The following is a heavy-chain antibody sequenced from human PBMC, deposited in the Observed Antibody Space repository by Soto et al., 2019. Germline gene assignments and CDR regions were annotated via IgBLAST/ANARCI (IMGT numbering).Heavy chain of an antibody. CDR2: LYNTGST. CDR1: GGSISRYY. Sequence: SETLSLTCTVSGGSISRYYWSWIRQTPGKGLEWIGYLYNTGSTIYNPSLESRVTISVDTSKNQFSLKLNSVTAADTAVYYCARELRFGEDYYGMDVWGQGTTVTVSS. CDR3: ARELRFGEDYYGMDV. J-gene: IGHJ6*02. V-gene: IGHV4-59*01. D-gene: IGHD3-10*01.